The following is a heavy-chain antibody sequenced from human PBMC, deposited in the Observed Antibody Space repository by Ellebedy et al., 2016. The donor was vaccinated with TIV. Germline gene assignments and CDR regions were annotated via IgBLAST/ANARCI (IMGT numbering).Heavy chain of an antibody. J-gene: IGHJ6*02. CDR3: ARGRVATAGMDV. D-gene: IGHD5-12*01. Sequence: SETLSLXCAVSGGSISSGGYSWSWIRQPPGKGLEWIGYIYHSGSTYYNPSLKSRVTISVDRSKNQFSLKLSSVTAADTAVYYCARGRVATAGMDVWGQGTTVTVSS. CDR1: GGSISSGGYS. CDR2: IYHSGST. V-gene: IGHV4-30-2*01.